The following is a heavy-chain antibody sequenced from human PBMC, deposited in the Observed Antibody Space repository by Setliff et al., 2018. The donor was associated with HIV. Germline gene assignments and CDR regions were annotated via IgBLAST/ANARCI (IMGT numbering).Heavy chain of an antibody. D-gene: IGHD4-4*01. CDR1: GGSISGYF. CDR3: ARPVVDYRYYYYMDV. CDR2: IYSSGNT. Sequence: SETLSLTCTVSGGSISGYFWSWIRKPPGKRLEWMWYIYSSGNTDYNPSLKTRATISLDTSRNQFSLKLSSVTAADTAVYYCARPVVDYRYYYYMDVWGKGTTVTVSS. V-gene: IGHV4-4*09. J-gene: IGHJ6*03.